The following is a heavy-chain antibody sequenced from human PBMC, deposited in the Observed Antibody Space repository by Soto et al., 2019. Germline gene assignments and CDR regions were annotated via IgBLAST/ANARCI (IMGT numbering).Heavy chain of an antibody. CDR1: GFVFSSYA. CDR2: IVGSGIAT. D-gene: IGHD3-10*01. CDR3: AKDLSMSGT. V-gene: IGHV3-23*01. J-gene: IGHJ1*01. Sequence: PVGSPRLSCAASGFVFSSYAMSWVRQAPGKGLEWVSGIVGSGIATYYADSAKGRFTISRDNSKNMLYLEMDSLRGDDSAVYFCAKDLSMSGTWGQGNLVTVSA.